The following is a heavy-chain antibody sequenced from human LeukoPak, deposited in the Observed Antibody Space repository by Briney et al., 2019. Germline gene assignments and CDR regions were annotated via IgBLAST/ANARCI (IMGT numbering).Heavy chain of an antibody. CDR1: AGSISLYNTYY. CDR2: IYYSWST. J-gene: IGHJ4*02. V-gene: IGHV4-59*01. Sequence: SETLSLTCTVSAGSISLYNTYYWNWIRESPGKGLEWIGYIYYSWSTSYNPSLKSRVTISVDTFRNQFSLKLTSVAAADTAIYYCAKSDYYGASDYWGQGTLVTVSS. CDR3: AKSDYYGASDY. D-gene: IGHD3-10*01.